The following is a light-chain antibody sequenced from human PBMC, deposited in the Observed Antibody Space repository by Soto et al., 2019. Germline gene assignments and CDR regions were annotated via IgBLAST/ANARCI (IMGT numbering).Light chain of an antibody. CDR3: AAWDGSLGVGL. V-gene: IGLV1-44*01. CDR1: SSNIGTNT. J-gene: IGLJ2*01. Sequence: QSVLTQPPSASGTPGQRVTISCSGSSSNIGTNTVNWYQQFPGSAPQLLLYNTNQRPSGVPGRFSGSKSGTSASLAISGLQSENEADYYWAAWDGSLGVGLFGGGTKLTVL. CDR2: NTN.